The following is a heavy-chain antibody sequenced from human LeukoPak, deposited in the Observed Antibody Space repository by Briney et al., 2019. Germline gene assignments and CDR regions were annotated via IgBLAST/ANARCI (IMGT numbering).Heavy chain of an antibody. Sequence: PSETLSLTCTVSGGSISSGGYYWSWIRQHPGKGLEWIGYIYYSGSTYYNPSLKSRVTTSVDTSKNQFSLKLSSVTAADTAVYYCARECGLEWLPGRITNYYYYYYMDVWGKGTTVTVSS. CDR1: GGSISSGGYY. CDR2: IYYSGST. V-gene: IGHV4-31*03. D-gene: IGHD3-3*01. J-gene: IGHJ6*03. CDR3: ARECGLEWLPGRITNYYYYYYMDV.